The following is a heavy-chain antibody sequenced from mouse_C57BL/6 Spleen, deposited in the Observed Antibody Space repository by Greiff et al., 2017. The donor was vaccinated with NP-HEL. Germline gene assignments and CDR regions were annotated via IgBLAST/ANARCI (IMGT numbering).Heavy chain of an antibody. V-gene: IGHV1-52*01. Sequence: QVQLQQSGAELVKPGASVKMSCKASGYTFTSYWITWVKQRPIQGLEWIGNIDPSDSETHYNQKFKDKATLTVDKSSSTAYMQLSSLTSEDSAVYYCARRGDYDDGAWFAYWGQGTLVTVSA. J-gene: IGHJ3*01. D-gene: IGHD2-4*01. CDR3: ARRGDYDDGAWFAY. CDR1: GYTFTSYW. CDR2: IDPSDSET.